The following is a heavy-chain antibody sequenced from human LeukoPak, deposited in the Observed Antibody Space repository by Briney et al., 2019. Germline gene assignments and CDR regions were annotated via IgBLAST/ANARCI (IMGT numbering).Heavy chain of an antibody. CDR3: AINWNSLNY. V-gene: IGHV1-8*01. D-gene: IGHD1-1*01. CDR2: MSPNSGNT. CDR1: GYTFTTYD. J-gene: IGHJ4*02. Sequence: ASVKVSCKASGYTFTTYDILWVRQATGQGLEWMGWMSPNSGNTVYSQKFQGRVTMTRTSSVSTAYMELSSLTSEDTAVYYWAINWNSLNYWGQGTLVTVSS.